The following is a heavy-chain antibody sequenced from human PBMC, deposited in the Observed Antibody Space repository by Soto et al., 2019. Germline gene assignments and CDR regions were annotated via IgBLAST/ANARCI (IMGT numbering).Heavy chain of an antibody. Sequence: QVQLVQSGAEVKKPGASVKVSCKASGYSFTSYHIHWVRQAPGQGLEWMGIINPSGGSKTYAQKFQGRVTMTRDTSTSTFYMEMGSLRSEDTAVYFCARSREFGELSLAYWGQGTQVTVSS. CDR1: GYSFTSYH. J-gene: IGHJ4*02. CDR3: ARSREFGELSLAY. CDR2: INPSGGSK. D-gene: IGHD3-10*01. V-gene: IGHV1-46*03.